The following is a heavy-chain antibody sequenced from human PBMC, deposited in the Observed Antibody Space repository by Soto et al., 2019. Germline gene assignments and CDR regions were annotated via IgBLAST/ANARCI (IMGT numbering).Heavy chain of an antibody. CDR1: GFTFSSYS. CDR2: ISSSSSYI. Sequence: EVQLVESGGGLVKPGGSLRLSCAASGFTFSSYSMNWVRQAPGKGLEWVSSISSSSSYIYYADSVKGRFTISRDNAKNSLYLQMNSLRAEDTAGYYCARDLGRQPPSDYWGQGTLVTVSS. D-gene: IGHD3-3*01. V-gene: IGHV3-21*01. J-gene: IGHJ4*02. CDR3: ARDLGRQPPSDY.